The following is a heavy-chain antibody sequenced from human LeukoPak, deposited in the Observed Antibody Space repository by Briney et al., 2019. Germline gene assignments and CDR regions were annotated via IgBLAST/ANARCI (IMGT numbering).Heavy chain of an antibody. CDR1: GFTFSLYN. CDR2: ISASETSI. J-gene: IGHJ4*02. CDR3: VRDNLENQWLERSY. D-gene: IGHD6-19*01. V-gene: IGHV3-48*03. Sequence: GGSLRLSCAASGFTFSLYNMNWVRQAPGKGLEWVSQISASETSIKYADSVRGRFTISRDNVKNSVYLQMNSLRAEDTAIYYCVRDNLENQWLERSYWGQETLVTVSS.